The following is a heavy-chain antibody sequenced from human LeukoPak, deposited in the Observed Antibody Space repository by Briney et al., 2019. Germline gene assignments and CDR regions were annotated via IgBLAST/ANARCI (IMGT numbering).Heavy chain of an antibody. V-gene: IGHV3-15*01. CDR2: IKSKTDGGTT. Sequence: SWVRQAPGKGLEWVGRIKSKTDGGTTDYAAPVKGRFIISRDDSKNTLYLQMNSLKTEDTAVYYCTTDDHDWGDYALDYWGQGTLVTVSS. CDR3: TTDDHDWGDYALDY. D-gene: IGHD4-17*01. J-gene: IGHJ4*02.